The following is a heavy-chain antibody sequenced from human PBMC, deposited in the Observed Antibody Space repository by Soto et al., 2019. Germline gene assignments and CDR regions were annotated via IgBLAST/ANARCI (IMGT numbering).Heavy chain of an antibody. Sequence: QVQLVQSGAEVKKPGASVKVSCKASGYTFITYLITWVRQAPGQGLERMGWISPYNGNTDYAQRLQGRVTMTSDTSTSTAYMELRSLRSDDTAVYYCARTLMIVPSTDAFDIWGQGTMVTVSS. CDR3: ARTLMIVPSTDAFDI. J-gene: IGHJ3*02. D-gene: IGHD3-22*01. V-gene: IGHV1-18*04. CDR1: GYTFITYL. CDR2: ISPYNGNT.